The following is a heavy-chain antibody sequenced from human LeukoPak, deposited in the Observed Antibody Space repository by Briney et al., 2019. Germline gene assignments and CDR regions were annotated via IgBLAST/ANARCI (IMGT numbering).Heavy chain of an antibody. V-gene: IGHV1-69*13. D-gene: IGHD2-2*01. J-gene: IGHJ6*03. CDR3: ARNYWYCSTTSCYDYQYYYMDV. CDR1: GGTFISYA. Sequence: ASVKVSCKASGGTFISYAFSWVRQAPGQGLEWMGGIIPILGTANYAQKFQGRVTITADESTSTAYMELSSLRSEDTAVYYCARNYWYCSTTSCYDYQYYYMDVWGKGTTVTISS. CDR2: IIPILGTA.